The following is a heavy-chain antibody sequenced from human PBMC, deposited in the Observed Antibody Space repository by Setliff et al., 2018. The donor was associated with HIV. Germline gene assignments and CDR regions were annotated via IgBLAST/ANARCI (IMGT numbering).Heavy chain of an antibody. CDR3: ARAHHDFWSGYCPFDY. V-gene: IGHV4-31*03. CDR2: IHYSGST. CDR1: GDSISSGPYY. J-gene: IGHJ4*02. D-gene: IGHD3-3*01. Sequence: TLSLTCTVSGDSISSGPYYWSWIRQHPGKGLEWIGYIHYSGSTHYNPSLDSRPTISVDTSQNRFSLKLSSVTAADTAVYFCARAHHDFWSGYCPFDYWGQGTLVTVSS.